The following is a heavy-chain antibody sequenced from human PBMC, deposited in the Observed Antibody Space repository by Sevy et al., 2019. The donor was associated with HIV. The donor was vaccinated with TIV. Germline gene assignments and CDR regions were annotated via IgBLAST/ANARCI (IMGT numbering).Heavy chain of an antibody. CDR3: ARELIAYSGYDYYYYGMDV. CDR2: IYSGGST. V-gene: IGHV3-53*01. J-gene: IGHJ6*02. CDR1: GFTVSSNY. D-gene: IGHD5-12*01. Sequence: GGSLRLSCVASGFTVSSNYMSWVRQAPGKGLEWVSVIYSGGSTYYADSVKGRFTISRDNSKNTLYLQMNSLRAEDTAVYYCARELIAYSGYDYYYYGMDVWGQGTTVTVSS.